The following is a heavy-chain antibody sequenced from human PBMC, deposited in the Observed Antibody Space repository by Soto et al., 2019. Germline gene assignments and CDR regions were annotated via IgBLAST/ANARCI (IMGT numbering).Heavy chain of an antibody. CDR2: ISSNSAYI. V-gene: IGHV3-21*01. J-gene: IGHJ5*02. D-gene: IGHD6-13*01. CDR1: GFTFRSFT. CDR3: TRDASRDSSARGWFDP. Sequence: GGSLRLSCAASGFTFRSFTMNWVRQAPGKGLEWVSTISSNSAYIYYTDALRGRFTISRDNAKNSLHLQMNSLRAEDTAVYYCTRDASRDSSARGWFDPSGPGPLVTVSS.